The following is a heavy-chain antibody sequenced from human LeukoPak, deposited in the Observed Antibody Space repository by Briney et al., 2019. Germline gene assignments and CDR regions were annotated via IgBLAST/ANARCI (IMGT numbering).Heavy chain of an antibody. CDR2: ISSSSSTI. V-gene: IGHV3-48*04. D-gene: IGHD3-22*01. Sequence: QSGGSLRLSCAASGFTFSSYSMNWVRQAPGKGVEWVSYISSSSSTIYYADSVKGRFTISRDNAKNSLYLQMNSLRAEDTAVYYCARDITMIVADWGQGTLVTVSS. CDR1: GFTFSSYS. CDR3: ARDITMIVAD. J-gene: IGHJ4*02.